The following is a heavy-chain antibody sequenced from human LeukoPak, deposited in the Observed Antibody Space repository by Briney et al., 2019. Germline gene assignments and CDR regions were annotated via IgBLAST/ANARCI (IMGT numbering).Heavy chain of an antibody. CDR2: IFYSGST. CDR1: GGSVSSGSYY. D-gene: IGHD6-19*01. V-gene: IGHV4-61*01. CDR3: ARDRGQWLVPFNS. J-gene: IGHJ4*02. Sequence: PSETLSLTCTVSGGSVSSGSYYWNCIRQPPGKGLDWIGYIFYSGSTNYNPSLKSRVTISTDTSKNQFSLKLSSVTAADTAVYYCARDRGQWLVPFNSWGQGSLVTVSS.